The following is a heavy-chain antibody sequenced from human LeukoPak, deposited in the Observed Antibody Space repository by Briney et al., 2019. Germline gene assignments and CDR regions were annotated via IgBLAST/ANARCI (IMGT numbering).Heavy chain of an antibody. CDR1: GFTFDDYA. V-gene: IGHV3-43D*03. J-gene: IGHJ4*02. D-gene: IGHD4-17*01. CDR3: AKDVRHDYGDYFDY. CDR2: ISWDGGST. Sequence: GGSLRLSCAASGFTFDDYAMHWVRQAPGKGLEWVSLISWDGGSTYYADSVKGRFTISRDNSKNSLYLQMNSLRAEDTALYYCAKDVRHDYGDYFDYWGQGTLVTVSS.